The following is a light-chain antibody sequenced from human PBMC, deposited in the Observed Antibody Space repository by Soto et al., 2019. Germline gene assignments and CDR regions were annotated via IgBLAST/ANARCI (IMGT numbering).Light chain of an antibody. J-gene: IGKJ1*01. V-gene: IGKV1-8*01. CDR1: QGISSY. Sequence: AIRMTQSPSSFSASTGDRVTITCRSSQGISSYLAWYQQKPGKAPKLLIYAASTLQSGVPSRFSGSGSGTDFTLTISCLQSEDFATYYCQQYYSYPPLTFVQGTKVEIK. CDR2: AAS. CDR3: QQYYSYPPLT.